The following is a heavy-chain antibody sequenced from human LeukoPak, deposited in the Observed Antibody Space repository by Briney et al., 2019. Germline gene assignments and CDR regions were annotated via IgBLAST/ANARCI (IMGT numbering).Heavy chain of an antibody. CDR2: IDPSDSYT. CDR3: ARHDYGDLPLFDY. V-gene: IGHV5-10-1*01. D-gene: IGHD4-17*01. Sequence: GESLKISCKGSGYSFTSYWISWVRQMPGKGLEWMGRIDPSDSYTNYSPSFQGHVTISADKSISTAYLQWSSLKASDTAMYYCARHDYGDLPLFDYWGQGTLVTVSS. J-gene: IGHJ4*02. CDR1: GYSFTSYW.